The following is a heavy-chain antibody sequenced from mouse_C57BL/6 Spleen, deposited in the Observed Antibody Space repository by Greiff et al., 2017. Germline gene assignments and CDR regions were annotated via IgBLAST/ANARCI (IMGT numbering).Heavy chain of an antibody. CDR3: ARGDDEVYYAMDY. V-gene: IGHV3-6*01. CDR2: ISYDGSN. J-gene: IGHJ4*01. D-gene: IGHD2-12*01. CDR1: GYSITSGYY. Sequence: EVQLQQSGPGLVKPSQSLSLTCSVTGYSITSGYYWNWIRQFPGNKLEWMGYISYDGSNNYNPSLKNRISITRDTSKNQFFLKLNSVTTEDTATYYCARGDDEVYYAMDYWGQGTSVTVSS.